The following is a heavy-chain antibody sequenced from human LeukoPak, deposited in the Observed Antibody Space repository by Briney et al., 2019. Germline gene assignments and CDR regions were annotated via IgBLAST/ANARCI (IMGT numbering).Heavy chain of an antibody. J-gene: IGHJ3*02. D-gene: IGHD6-6*01. Sequence: SETLSLTCTVSGDSISSYYWSWIRQPPGKGLEWIGHISYSGSASYYPSLKSRVIISVDTSKNEFSLKLSSVSSADTAVYYCARESTIAARRYAFDIWGRGTMVTVSS. CDR2: ISYSGSA. V-gene: IGHV4-59*01. CDR3: ARESTIAARRYAFDI. CDR1: GDSISSYY.